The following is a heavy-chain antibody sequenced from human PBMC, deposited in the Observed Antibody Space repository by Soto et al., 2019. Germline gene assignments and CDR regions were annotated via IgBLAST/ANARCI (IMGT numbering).Heavy chain of an antibody. CDR3: AKVNDVLTDYYFDY. D-gene: IGHD3-3*01. CDR1: GFTFDDYA. V-gene: IGHV3-9*01. CDR2: ISWNSGSI. J-gene: IGHJ4*02. Sequence: EVQLVESGGGLVQPGRSLRLSCAASGFTFDDYAMHWVRQAPGKGLEWVSGISWNSGSIGYADSVKGRFTISRDNAKNSLYLQMNSLRAEDTALYYCAKVNDVLTDYYFDYWGQGTLVTVSS.